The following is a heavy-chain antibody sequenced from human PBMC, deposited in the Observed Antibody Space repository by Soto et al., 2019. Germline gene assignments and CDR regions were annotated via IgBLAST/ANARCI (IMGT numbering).Heavy chain of an antibody. CDR3: ARSLVNGTYEAFDI. V-gene: IGHV5-51*03. Sequence: EVYLAQSGAEVKKPGESLKISCKGSGYNFNRYWIGWVRQMPGKGLEWMGVIYPGDSDTRYSRSLQGQVTISADKSSSAAYLQWSSLQASDTATYYCARSLVNGTYEAFDIWGQGTMVTVSS. J-gene: IGHJ3*02. CDR1: GYNFNRYW. D-gene: IGHD6-13*01. CDR2: IYPGDSDT.